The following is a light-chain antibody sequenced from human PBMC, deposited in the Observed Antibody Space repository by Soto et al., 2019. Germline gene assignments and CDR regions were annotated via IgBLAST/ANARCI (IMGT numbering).Light chain of an antibody. V-gene: IGKV1-6*01. CDR1: QDIRNT. CDR2: AAS. J-gene: IGKJ1*01. Sequence: IQLTQSPSFLSASVGDRVTITCRASQDIRNTLAWYQQKPGEAPKLLIFAASNLQSGVPSRFSGSGSVTDFTLAITGLQPEDFATYYCLQYYNFSWTFGQGTKVDIK. CDR3: LQYYNFSWT.